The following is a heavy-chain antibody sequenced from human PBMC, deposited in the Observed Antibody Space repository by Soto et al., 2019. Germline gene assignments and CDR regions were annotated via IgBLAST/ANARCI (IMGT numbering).Heavy chain of an antibody. CDR3: ARVYPESDYGDGDYHDY. Sequence: SETLSLTCTVSGGSISSYYWSWIRQPPGKGLEWIGYIYYSGSTNYNPSLKSRVTISVATSKNQFSLKLSSVTAADTAVYYCARVYPESDYGDGDYHDYWGQGTLVTVSS. CDR2: IYYSGST. CDR1: GGSISSYY. V-gene: IGHV4-59*01. J-gene: IGHJ4*02. D-gene: IGHD4-17*01.